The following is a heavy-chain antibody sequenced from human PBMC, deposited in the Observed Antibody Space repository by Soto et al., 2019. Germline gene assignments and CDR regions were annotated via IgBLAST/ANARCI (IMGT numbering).Heavy chain of an antibody. CDR1: GFTFSSYG. J-gene: IGHJ4*02. Sequence: PGGSLRLSCAASGFTFSSYGMHWVRQAPGKGLEWVAVISYDGSNKCYADSVKGRFTISRDNSKNTLYLQMNSLRAEDTAVYYCAKVGGYGDYRLLGIDYWGQGTLVTVSS. CDR3: AKVGGYGDYRLLGIDY. D-gene: IGHD4-17*01. V-gene: IGHV3-30*18. CDR2: ISYDGSNK.